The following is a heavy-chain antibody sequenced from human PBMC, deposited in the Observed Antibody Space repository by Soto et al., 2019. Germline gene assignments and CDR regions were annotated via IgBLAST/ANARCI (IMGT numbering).Heavy chain of an antibody. J-gene: IGHJ4*02. D-gene: IGHD6-19*01. Sequence: EVQLVESGGGLVQPGGSLRLSCAASGFTFSSYAMHWVRQAPGKGLEYVSAISSNGGSTYYANSVKGRFTISRDNSMNTLYLQMGSLRAADMAVYYCARQWLDSYYFDYWGQGTLVTVSS. V-gene: IGHV3-64*01. CDR1: GFTFSSYA. CDR3: ARQWLDSYYFDY. CDR2: ISSNGGST.